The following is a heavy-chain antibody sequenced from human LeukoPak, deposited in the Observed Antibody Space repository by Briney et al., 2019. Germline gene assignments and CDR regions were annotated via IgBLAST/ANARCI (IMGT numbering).Heavy chain of an antibody. CDR2: IYYSGST. D-gene: IGHD2-2*01. J-gene: IGHJ5*02. CDR3: ATSRQLLDNWFDP. CDR1: GGSFSGYY. V-gene: IGHV4-34*01. Sequence: SETLSLTCAVYGGSFSGYYWSWIRQPPGKGLEWIGSIYYSGSTYYNPSLKSRVTISLDTSKNQFSLKLSSVTAADTAVYYCATSRQLLDNWFDPWGQGTLVTVSS.